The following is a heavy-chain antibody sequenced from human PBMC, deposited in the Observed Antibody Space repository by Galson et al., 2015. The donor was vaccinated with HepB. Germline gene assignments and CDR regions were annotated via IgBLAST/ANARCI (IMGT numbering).Heavy chain of an antibody. J-gene: IGHJ4*02. CDR1: GFTFDDYT. CDR3: GKAFFYYDNSGCMGN. V-gene: IGHV3-43*01. Sequence: SLRLSCAASGFTFDDYTMHWVRQPPGKGLEWVSLISWDGGVTYYADSVKGRFTISRDNSKNSLYLQMSSLRIEDTAFYYCGKAFFYYDNSGCMGNWGQGTLVTVSS. CDR2: ISWDGGVT. D-gene: IGHD3-22*01.